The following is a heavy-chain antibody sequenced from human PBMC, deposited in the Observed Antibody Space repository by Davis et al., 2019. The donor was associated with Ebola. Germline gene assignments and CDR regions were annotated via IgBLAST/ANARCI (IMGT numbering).Heavy chain of an antibody. CDR1: GYSFTSYW. J-gene: IGHJ3*02. V-gene: IGHV5-51*01. CDR2: IYPGDSDT. CDR3: ARRDIETYSSSSPVIVNAFDI. Sequence: GESLKISCQGSGYSFTSYWIGWVRQMPGKGLEWMGIIYPGDSDTRYSPSFQGQVTISADKSISTAYLQWSSLKASDTAMYYCARRDIETYSSSSPVIVNAFDIWGQGTMVTVSS. D-gene: IGHD6-6*01.